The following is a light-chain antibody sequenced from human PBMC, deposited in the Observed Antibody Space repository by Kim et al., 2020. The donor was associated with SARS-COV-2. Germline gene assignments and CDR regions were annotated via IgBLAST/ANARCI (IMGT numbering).Light chain of an antibody. CDR2: GDD. Sequence: KTVTISCTRSSGSIDDNYVQWYQQRPGGVPTTVIYGDDQRPSVVSDRFSGSIDNSSNSASLTISGLRTEDEADYYCQSYNRDNVIFGGGTKLTVL. CDR3: QSYNRDNVI. CDR1: SGSIDDNY. J-gene: IGLJ2*01. V-gene: IGLV6-57*03.